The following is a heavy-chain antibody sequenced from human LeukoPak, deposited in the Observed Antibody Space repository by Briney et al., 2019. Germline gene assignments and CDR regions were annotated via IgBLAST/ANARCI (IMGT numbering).Heavy chain of an antibody. CDR1: GGSISSYY. CDR2: IYYSGST. V-gene: IGHV4-59*01. J-gene: IGHJ3*02. CDR3: ARNGVIVPVSAFDI. D-gene: IGHD3-22*01. Sequence: SETLSLTCTVSGGSISSYYWSWIRQPPGKGLEWIGYIYYSGSTNYNPSLKSRVTISVDTSKNQFSLKLSSVTAADTAVYYCARNGVIVPVSAFDIWGQGTMVTVSS.